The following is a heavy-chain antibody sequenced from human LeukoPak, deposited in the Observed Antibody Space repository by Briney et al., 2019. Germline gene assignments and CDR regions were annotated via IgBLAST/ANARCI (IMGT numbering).Heavy chain of an antibody. Sequence: PSETLSLTCTVSGGSISSYYWSWIRQPPGKGLEWIGYIYYGGSTNYNPSLKSRVTISVDTSKNQFSLKLSSVTAADTAVYYCARHRDGIFDYWGQGTLVTVSS. CDR1: GGSISSYY. V-gene: IGHV4-59*08. CDR2: IYYGGST. CDR3: ARHRDGIFDY. J-gene: IGHJ4*02.